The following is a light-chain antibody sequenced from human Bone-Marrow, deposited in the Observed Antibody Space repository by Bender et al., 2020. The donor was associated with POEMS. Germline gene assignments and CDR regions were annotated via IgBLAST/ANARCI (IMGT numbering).Light chain of an antibody. Sequence: IGGNAVNWWQQLPGTAPKLLIYGTDQRPSGVPDRFSGSKPGTSASLAISGLQSEDEADYFCSAWDGILNGWVFGGGTELTVL. CDR3: SAWDGILNGWV. CDR2: GTD. J-gene: IGLJ3*02. V-gene: IGLV1-44*01. CDR1: IGGNA.